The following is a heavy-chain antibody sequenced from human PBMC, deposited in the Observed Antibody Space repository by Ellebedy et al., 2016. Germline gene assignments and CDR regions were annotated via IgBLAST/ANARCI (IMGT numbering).Heavy chain of an antibody. CDR2: IYTDGGKK. J-gene: IGHJ5*02. V-gene: IGHV3-33*01. D-gene: IGHD2/OR15-2a*01. CDR1: GFTFSHYG. CDR3: ARDSDTTTHYSNCDL. Sequence: GESLKISCAASGFTFSHYGMQWVRQAPDKGLEWLSVIYTDGGKKYYADSVKGRFTISRDNFKNMVYLQMDSLRAEDTAMYYCARDSDTTTHYSNCDLWGQGTLVTVSS.